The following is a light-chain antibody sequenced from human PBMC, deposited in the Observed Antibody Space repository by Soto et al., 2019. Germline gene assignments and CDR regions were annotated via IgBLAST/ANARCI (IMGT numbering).Light chain of an antibody. CDR2: DXS. V-gene: IGKV1-39*01. J-gene: IGKJ5*01. Sequence: DIHMTQSPSSLSASLGDRVTIPXRASQSIRLYFNWYQQQPGXAPKXXXYDXSSLHSGVPSRLSGSGSGTDFTLTISSLQPEDFANYYCQQSYSTPRTFGQGTRLEIK. CDR1: QSIRLY. CDR3: QQSYSTPRT.